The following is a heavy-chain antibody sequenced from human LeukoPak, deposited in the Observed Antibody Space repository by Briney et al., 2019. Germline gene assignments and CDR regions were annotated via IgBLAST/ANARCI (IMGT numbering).Heavy chain of an antibody. J-gene: IGHJ4*02. CDR2: IYHSGST. Sequence: SETLSLTCAVSGGSISSSNWWSWVRQPPGKGLEWIGEIYHSGSTNYNPSLKSRVTISVDTSKNQFSLKLSSVTAADTAVYYCARLTLLDNSYYFDYWGQGTLVTVSS. V-gene: IGHV4-4*02. CDR3: ARLTLLDNSYYFDY. D-gene: IGHD1-1*01. CDR1: GGSISSSNW.